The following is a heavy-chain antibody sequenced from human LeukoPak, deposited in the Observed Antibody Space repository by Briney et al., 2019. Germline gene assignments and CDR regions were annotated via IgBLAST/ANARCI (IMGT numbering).Heavy chain of an antibody. V-gene: IGHV4-39*01. CDR1: GGSISSGGYY. J-gene: IGHJ3*02. CDR3: ANYCSSSSCHIRRAFDI. D-gene: IGHD2-2*02. Sequence: SETLSLTCTVSGGSISSGGYYWSWIRQPPGKGLEWIGTIYYSGSTYYSPSLKSRVTISVDTSKNQFSLKLSSVTAADTAVYYCANYCSSSSCHIRRAFDIWGQGTMVTVSS. CDR2: IYYSGST.